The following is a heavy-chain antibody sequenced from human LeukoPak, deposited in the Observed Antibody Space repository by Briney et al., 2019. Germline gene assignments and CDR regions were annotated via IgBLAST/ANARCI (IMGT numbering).Heavy chain of an antibody. CDR3: ARAALDITMIVVVSTATFDP. CDR2: IHPDGGST. J-gene: IGHJ5*02. CDR1: GYNFNDYY. Sequence: ASVKVSCKASGYNFNDYYIYWVRQAPGHGLESMGYIHPDGGSTNYAQKFQGRVTMTSDMSTNTVYMELRSLRSEDTAMYYCARAALDITMIVVVSTATFDPWGQGTLVTVSS. D-gene: IGHD3-22*01. V-gene: IGHV1-46*02.